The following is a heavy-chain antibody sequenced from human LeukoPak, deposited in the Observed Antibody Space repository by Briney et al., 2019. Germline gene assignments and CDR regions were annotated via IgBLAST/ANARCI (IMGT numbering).Heavy chain of an antibody. CDR1: GGTFSSYA. Sequence: SAKVSCKASGGTFSSYAISWVRQAPRQGLEWMGGIIPIFGTANYAQKFQGRVTITADESTSTAYMELSSLRSEDTAVYYCARDLYCSSTSCSEYFQHWGQGTLVTVSS. V-gene: IGHV1-69*01. CDR2: IIPIFGTA. CDR3: ARDLYCSSTSCSEYFQH. J-gene: IGHJ1*01. D-gene: IGHD2-2*01.